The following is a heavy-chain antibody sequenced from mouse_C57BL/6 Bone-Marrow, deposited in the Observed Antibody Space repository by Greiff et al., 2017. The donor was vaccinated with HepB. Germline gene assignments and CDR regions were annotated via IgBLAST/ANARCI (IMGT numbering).Heavy chain of an antibody. D-gene: IGHD1-1*01. V-gene: IGHV2-9*01. J-gene: IGHJ2*01. CDR1: GFSLTSYG. CDR2: IWGGGST. Sequence: VMLVESGPGLVAPSQSLSITCTVSGFSLTSYGVDWVRQPPGKGLEWLGVIWGGGSTNYNSALMSRLSISKDNSKSQVFLKMNSLQTDDTAMYYCAKQRVITTVVAGFDYWGQGTTLTVSS. CDR3: AKQRVITTVVAGFDY.